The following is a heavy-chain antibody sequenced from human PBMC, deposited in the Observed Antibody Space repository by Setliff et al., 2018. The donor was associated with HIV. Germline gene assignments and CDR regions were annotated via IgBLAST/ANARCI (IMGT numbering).Heavy chain of an antibody. CDR3: AGGGQWRPDY. D-gene: IGHD6-19*01. Sequence: SETLSLTCTVSGASLSAFYWSRIRQPPGKGLEWLGYIYSSVGTNYSPSLEGRITISLDTSKSQFSLKLTSVTAADTAIYFCAGGGQWRPDYWGLGTLVTVSS. CDR1: GASLSAFY. CDR2: IYSSVGT. V-gene: IGHV4-4*09. J-gene: IGHJ4*02.